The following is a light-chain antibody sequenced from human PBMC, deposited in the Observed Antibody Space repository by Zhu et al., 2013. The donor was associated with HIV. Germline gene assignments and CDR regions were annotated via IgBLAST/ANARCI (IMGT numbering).Light chain of an antibody. V-gene: IGKV3-20*01. Sequence: EIVLTQSPTTLSLSPGERATLSCRASQNINIYLAWYQQRPGQAPRLLIYDASNRATGIPARFSGSGSGTDFTLTISGLEPEDFAVYYCQQYGSSPLTFGQGTKVEVK. CDR2: DAS. J-gene: IGKJ1*01. CDR3: QQYGSSPLT. CDR1: QNINIY.